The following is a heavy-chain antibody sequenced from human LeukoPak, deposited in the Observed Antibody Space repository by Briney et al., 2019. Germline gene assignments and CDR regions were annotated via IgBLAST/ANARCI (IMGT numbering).Heavy chain of an antibody. Sequence: GGSLRLSCAASGFTFSSYAMSWVRQAPGKGLEWVSAISGSGGSTYYADSVKGRFTISRDNSKNTLYLQMNSLRAEDTAVYYCAKTSNYDFWSGPRAPDTIYYFDYWGQGTLVTVSS. CDR3: AKTSNYDFWSGPRAPDTIYYFDY. J-gene: IGHJ4*02. V-gene: IGHV3-23*01. CDR2: ISGSGGST. CDR1: GFTFSSYA. D-gene: IGHD3-3*01.